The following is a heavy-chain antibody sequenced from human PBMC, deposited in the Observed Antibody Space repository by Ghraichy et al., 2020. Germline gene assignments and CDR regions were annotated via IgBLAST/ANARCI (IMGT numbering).Heavy chain of an antibody. D-gene: IGHD6-13*01. CDR2: IYYSGTT. CDR1: GGSISSSSYY. CDR3: ASLPRIAAAGD. Sequence: SQTLSLTCTVSGGSISSSSYYWGWIRQPPGKGLEWIGSIYYSGTTYYKPSLKSRVTISVDTSKNQFSLKLTSVTAADTAVHYCASLPRIAAAGDWGQGTLVTVSS. V-gene: IGHV4-39*07. J-gene: IGHJ4*02.